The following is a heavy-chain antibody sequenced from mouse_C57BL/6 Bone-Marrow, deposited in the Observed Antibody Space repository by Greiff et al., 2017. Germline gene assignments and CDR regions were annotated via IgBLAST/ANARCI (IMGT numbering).Heavy chain of an antibody. V-gene: IGHV1-64*01. D-gene: IGHD1-1*01. CDR2: IHPNSGST. CDR1: GYTFTSYW. J-gene: IGHJ1*03. CDR3: ARWFYYYGWYFDV. Sequence: QVQLQQSGAELVKPGASVKLPCKASGYTFTSYWMHWVKQRPGQGLEWIGMIHPNSGSTNYNEKFKSKATLTVDKSSSTAYMQLRSLTSEDSAVYYCARWFYYYGWYFDVWGTGTTVTVSS.